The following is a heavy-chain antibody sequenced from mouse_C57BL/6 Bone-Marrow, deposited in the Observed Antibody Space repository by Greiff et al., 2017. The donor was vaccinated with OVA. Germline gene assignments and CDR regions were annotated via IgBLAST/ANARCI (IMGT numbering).Heavy chain of an antibody. V-gene: IGHV3-8*01. CDR1: GYSITSDY. D-gene: IGHD4-1*01. Sequence: DVQLQESGPGLAKPSQTLSLTCSVTGYSITSDYWNWIRKFPGNKLEYMGYISYSGSTSYNPSLKSRISISRDTTKSQSYLQLNSVTTEDTATYYCARCSYWDPFDYWGQGTTLTVSS. J-gene: IGHJ2*01. CDR2: ISYSGST. CDR3: ARCSYWDPFDY.